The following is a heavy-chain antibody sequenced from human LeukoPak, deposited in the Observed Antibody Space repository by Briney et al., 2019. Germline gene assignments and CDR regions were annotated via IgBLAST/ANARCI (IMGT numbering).Heavy chain of an antibody. CDR1: GYSFTSYW. CDR3: ASQLAAAAWGAFDI. J-gene: IGHJ3*02. Sequence: KPGESLKISCKGSGYSFTSYWIGWVRQMPGKGLEWMGIIYPGDSDTRYSPSFQGQATNSADKSISTAYLQWSSLKASDTAMYYCASQLAAAAWGAFDIWGQGTMVTVSS. V-gene: IGHV5-51*01. CDR2: IYPGDSDT. D-gene: IGHD6-13*01.